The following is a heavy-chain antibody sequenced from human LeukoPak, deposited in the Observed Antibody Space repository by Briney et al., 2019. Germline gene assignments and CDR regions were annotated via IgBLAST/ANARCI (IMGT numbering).Heavy chain of an antibody. CDR1: GGTFSSYA. J-gene: IGHJ3*02. Sequence: SVKVSCKASGGTFSSYAISWVRQAPGQGLEWMGETIPIFGTANSAQKFQGRVTITTDESTSTAYMELSRLRSEEKAVYYCARGKWGRSGYYYRVGRDAFDIWGQGTMVTVSS. D-gene: IGHD3-22*01. V-gene: IGHV1-69*05. CDR3: ARGKWGRSGYYYRVGRDAFDI. CDR2: TIPIFGTA.